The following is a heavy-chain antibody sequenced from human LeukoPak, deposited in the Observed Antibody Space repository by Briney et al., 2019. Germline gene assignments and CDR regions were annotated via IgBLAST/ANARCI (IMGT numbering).Heavy chain of an antibody. D-gene: IGHD2-15*01. J-gene: IGHJ2*01. CDR3: ARVGFCSDSSCHAAGWYFDL. CDR2: INQQGSEN. Sequence: GGSLRLSCAASGFTFNSYWMSWVRQAPGKGLEWVANINQQGSENYYLDSVKGRFTISRDNAENSLYLQMSSLRGEDTAVYSCARVGFCSDSSCHAAGWYFDLWGCGTLVTVSS. CDR1: GFTFNSYW. V-gene: IGHV3-7*01.